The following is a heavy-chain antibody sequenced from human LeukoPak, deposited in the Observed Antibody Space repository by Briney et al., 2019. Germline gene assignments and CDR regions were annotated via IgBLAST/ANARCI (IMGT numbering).Heavy chain of an antibody. V-gene: IGHV3-11*01. CDR3: TKEHDYSNYYYFDY. CDR2: ISSSGTSI. J-gene: IGHJ4*02. CDR1: GFTFSDYY. Sequence: GGSLRLSCAASGFTFSDYYMSWIRQAPGKGLEWVSYISSSGTSIYYADSVKGRFSISRDNAKNSLYLQMNSLRVEDTAVYYCTKEHDYSNYYYFDYWGQGTLVTVSS. D-gene: IGHD4-11*01.